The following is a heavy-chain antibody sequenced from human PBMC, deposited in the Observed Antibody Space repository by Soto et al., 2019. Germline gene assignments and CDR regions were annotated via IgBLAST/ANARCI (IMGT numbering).Heavy chain of an antibody. Sequence: GGSLRLSCAASGFTVSSNYMSWVRQAPGKGLEWVSVIYSGGSTYYADSVKGRFTISRDNSKNTLSLQMNSLGAEETAVYYCAGLPGGFLEWLSPFDYWGQGTLVTVSS. CDR2: IYSGGST. V-gene: IGHV3-66*04. D-gene: IGHD3-3*01. J-gene: IGHJ4*02. CDR3: AGLPGGFLEWLSPFDY. CDR1: GFTVSSNY.